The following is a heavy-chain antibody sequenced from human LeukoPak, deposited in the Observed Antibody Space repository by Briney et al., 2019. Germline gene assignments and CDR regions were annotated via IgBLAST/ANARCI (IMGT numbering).Heavy chain of an antibody. D-gene: IGHD5-18*01. CDR1: GFTFSTHT. CDR3: ARDTDGYSYGLNYFDY. CDR2: ISSASTYI. Sequence: PGGSLRLSCVASGFTFSTHTMNWVRQAPGKGLEWVSSISSASTYIYSADSVKGRFTISRDNAKNSLYLQMNSLRAEDTAVYCCARDTDGYSYGLNYFDYWGQGTLVTVSS. V-gene: IGHV3-21*01. J-gene: IGHJ4*02.